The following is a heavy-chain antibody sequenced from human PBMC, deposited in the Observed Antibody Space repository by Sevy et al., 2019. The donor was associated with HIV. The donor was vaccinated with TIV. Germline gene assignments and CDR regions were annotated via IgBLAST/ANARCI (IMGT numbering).Heavy chain of an antibody. CDR2: IYYSGST. CDR1: GGSISSGDYY. Sequence: SETLSLTCTVSGGSISSGDYYWSWIRQPPGKGLEWIGHIYYSGSTYYNPSLKSRVTISVDTSKNQFSLKLSSVTAADTAVYYCARAPSAFGGILWWRMTGDGWYFDLWGRGTLVTVSS. V-gene: IGHV4-30-4*01. J-gene: IGHJ2*01. D-gene: IGHD2-21*01. CDR3: ARAPSAFGGILWWRMTGDGWYFDL.